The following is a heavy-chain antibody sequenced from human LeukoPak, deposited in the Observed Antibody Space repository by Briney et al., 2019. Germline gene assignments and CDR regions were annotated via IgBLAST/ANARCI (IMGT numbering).Heavy chain of an antibody. CDR1: GFTFSSYG. Sequence: GGSLRLSCAASGFTFSSYGMHWVRQAPGKGLEWVAFIRYDGSNKYYADSVKGRFTISRDNSKNTLYLQMNSLRAEDTAVYYCASPPSITIFGVVSHYYMDVWGKGTTVTVSS. V-gene: IGHV3-30*02. D-gene: IGHD3-3*01. J-gene: IGHJ6*03. CDR3: ASPPSITIFGVVSHYYMDV. CDR2: IRYDGSNK.